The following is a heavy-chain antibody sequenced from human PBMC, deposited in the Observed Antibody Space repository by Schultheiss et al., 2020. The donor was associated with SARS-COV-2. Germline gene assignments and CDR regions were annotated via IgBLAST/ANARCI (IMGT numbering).Heavy chain of an antibody. CDR2: IYSGGST. V-gene: IGHV3-66*02. J-gene: IGHJ4*02. CDR3: ARDGRQYSSSPPPL. D-gene: IGHD6-6*01. CDR1: GFTFSSYW. Sequence: GGSLRLSCAASGFTFSSYWMSWVRQAPGKGLEWVSVIYSGGSTYYADSVKGRFTISRDNSKNTLYLQMNSLRAEDTAVYYCARDGRQYSSSPPPLWGQGTLVTVSS.